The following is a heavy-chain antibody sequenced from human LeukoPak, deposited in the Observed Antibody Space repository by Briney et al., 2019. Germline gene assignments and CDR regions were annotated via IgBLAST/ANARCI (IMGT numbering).Heavy chain of an antibody. CDR2: INPNSGGI. J-gene: IGHJ4*02. Sequence: ASVKVSCKASGYTFTGYYMHWVRQAPGQGLEWMGWINPNSGGINYAQKFQGRVTTTRDTSISTAYMELSRLRSDDTAVYYCARSSTVVTAIFDYWGQGTLVTVSS. CDR1: GYTFTGYY. V-gene: IGHV1-2*02. CDR3: ARSSTVVTAIFDY. D-gene: IGHD4-23*01.